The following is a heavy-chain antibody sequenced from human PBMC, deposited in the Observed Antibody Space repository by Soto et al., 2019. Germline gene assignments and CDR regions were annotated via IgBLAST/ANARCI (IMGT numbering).Heavy chain of an antibody. Sequence: QVQLQESGPGLVKPSETLSLTCAVSGDSISSFYCMWIRQPPGKGLESIGYLYYGRSTNYNPSLKSRVTLSVDTSTNQCSLTLSSMTAADTAVYYCALRSMAVVPEYWGQGTLVTVSS. J-gene: IGHJ4*02. CDR1: GDSISSFY. CDR2: LYYGRST. V-gene: IGHV4-59*01. D-gene: IGHD3-22*01. CDR3: ALRSMAVVPEY.